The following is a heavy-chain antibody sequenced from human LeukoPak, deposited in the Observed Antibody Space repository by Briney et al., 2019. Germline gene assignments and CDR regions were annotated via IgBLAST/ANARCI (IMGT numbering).Heavy chain of an antibody. CDR1: GGSVSDYY. CDR2: FYYSGSS. D-gene: IGHD4-17*01. CDR3: ARHSYGDVYYLDS. V-gene: IGHV4-59*08. Sequence: SETLSLTCSVSGGSVSDYYWSWIRQSPGKGLEWIGYFYYSGSSRFNPSLKSRVAISVDTSNNQFSLKLTSVTAADTAVYYCARHSYGDVYYLDSWGQGTLVTVPS. J-gene: IGHJ4*02.